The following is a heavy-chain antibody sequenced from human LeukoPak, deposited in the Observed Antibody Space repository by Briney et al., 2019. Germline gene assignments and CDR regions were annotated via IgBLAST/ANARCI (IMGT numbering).Heavy chain of an antibody. Sequence: SETLSLTCTVSGGSISSGGYYWSWIRQHPGKGLEWIGYIYYSGSTYYNPSLKSRVIISVDTSKNQFSLKLSSVTAADTAVYYCARKDFWRTIDYWGQGALVTVSS. CDR2: IYYSGST. CDR3: ARKDFWRTIDY. CDR1: GGSISSGGYY. D-gene: IGHD3-3*01. V-gene: IGHV4-31*03. J-gene: IGHJ4*02.